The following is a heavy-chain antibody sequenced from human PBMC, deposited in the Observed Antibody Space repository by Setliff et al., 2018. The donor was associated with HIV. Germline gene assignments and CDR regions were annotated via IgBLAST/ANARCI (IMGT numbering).Heavy chain of an antibody. Sequence: PGGSLRLSCAASGFTFSSYSMNWVRQAPGKGLEWVSFISGSGSTIYYADSVKGRFTISRDNAKNSLYLQMNSLRAEDTAIYYCANRFRTSNNWYYFDYWGPGTLVTVSS. J-gene: IGHJ4*02. CDR2: ISGSGSTI. CDR1: GFTFSSYS. D-gene: IGHD6-13*01. V-gene: IGHV3-48*04. CDR3: ANRFRTSNNWYYFDY.